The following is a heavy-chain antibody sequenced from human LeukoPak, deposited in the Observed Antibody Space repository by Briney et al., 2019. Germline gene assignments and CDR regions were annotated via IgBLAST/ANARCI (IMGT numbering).Heavy chain of an antibody. CDR2: IYYSGST. CDR3: ARATSRARAFDI. J-gene: IGHJ3*02. Sequence: PSETLSLTCTVSGGSISSYYWSWIRQPPGKGLEWIGYIYYSGSTNYNPSLKSRVTISVDTSKNQFSLKLSSVTAADTAVYYCARATSRARAFDIWGQGTMVTVSS. V-gene: IGHV4-59*01. CDR1: GGSISSYY.